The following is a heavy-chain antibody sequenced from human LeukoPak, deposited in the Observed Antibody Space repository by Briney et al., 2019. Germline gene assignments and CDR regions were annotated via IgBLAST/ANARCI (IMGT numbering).Heavy chain of an antibody. D-gene: IGHD3-16*02. Sequence: PSETLSLTCTVSGGSISSSSYYWGWIRQPPGKGLEWIGSIYYSGGTYYNPSLKSRVTISVDTSKNQFSLKLSSVTAADTAVYYCASGDTYYDYIWGSYRWQNEPIDYWGQGTLVTVSS. V-gene: IGHV4-39*01. CDR1: GGSISSSSYY. J-gene: IGHJ4*02. CDR2: IYYSGGT. CDR3: ASGDTYYDYIWGSYRWQNEPIDY.